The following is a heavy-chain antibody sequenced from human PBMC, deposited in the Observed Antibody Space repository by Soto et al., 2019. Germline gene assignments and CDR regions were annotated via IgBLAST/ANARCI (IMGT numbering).Heavy chain of an antibody. CDR1: GGSISSGGYY. CDR3: AREPFVDNWFDP. V-gene: IGHV4-31*03. Sequence: LSLTCTVSGGSISSGGYYWSWIRQHPGKGLERIGYIYYSGSTYYNPSLKSRVTITVDTSKNQFSLKLSSVTAADTAVYYCAREPFVDNWFDPWGQGTLVTVSS. J-gene: IGHJ5*02. CDR2: IYYSGST. D-gene: IGHD2-21*01.